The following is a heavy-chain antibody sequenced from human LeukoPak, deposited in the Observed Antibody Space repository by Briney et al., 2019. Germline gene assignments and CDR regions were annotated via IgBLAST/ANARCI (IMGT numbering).Heavy chain of an antibody. V-gene: IGHV4-34*01. Sequence: PSETLSLTCAVYGGSFSGYYWSWIRQPPGKGLEWIGEINHSGSTNYNPSLKSRVTISVDTSKNQFSLKLSSVTAADTAVYYCARGRGYSYGHRYFDYWGQGTLVTVSS. J-gene: IGHJ4*02. CDR2: INHSGST. D-gene: IGHD5-18*01. CDR3: ARGRGYSYGHRYFDY. CDR1: GGSFSGYY.